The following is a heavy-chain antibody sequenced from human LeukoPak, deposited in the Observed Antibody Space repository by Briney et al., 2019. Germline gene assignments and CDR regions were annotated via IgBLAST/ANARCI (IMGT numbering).Heavy chain of an antibody. Sequence: GESLKISCKGSGYSFTSYSIGWVRQMPGKGLEWMGIIYPGDSDTRYSPSFQGQVTISADKSISTAYLQWSSLKASDTAMYYCARFPGSGSYGYYLDYWGQGTLVTVSS. V-gene: IGHV5-51*01. CDR2: IYPGDSDT. J-gene: IGHJ4*02. D-gene: IGHD3-10*01. CDR3: ARFPGSGSYGYYLDY. CDR1: GYSFTSYS.